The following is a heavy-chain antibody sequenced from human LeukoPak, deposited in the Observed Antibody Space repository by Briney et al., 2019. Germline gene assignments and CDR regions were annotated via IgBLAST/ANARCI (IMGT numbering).Heavy chain of an antibody. Sequence: GGSLRLSCAASGFTFSSYAMSWVRQAPGKGLEWVSAISGSGGSTYYADSVKGRFTISRDNSKNTLYLQMNSLRAEDTAVYYCARDLDQYSSSWYEGKPTWGQGTLVTVSS. CDR2: ISGSGGST. CDR1: GFTFSSYA. J-gene: IGHJ5*02. V-gene: IGHV3-23*01. D-gene: IGHD6-13*01. CDR3: ARDLDQYSSSWYEGKPT.